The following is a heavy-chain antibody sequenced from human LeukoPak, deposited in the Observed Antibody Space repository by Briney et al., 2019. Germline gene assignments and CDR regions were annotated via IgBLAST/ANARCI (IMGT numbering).Heavy chain of an antibody. CDR2: INTNTGNP. V-gene: IGHV7-4-1*02. CDR1: GYTFTSYA. D-gene: IGHD6-19*01. CDR3: ARDQYSSGWYNEYQNWFDP. J-gene: IGHJ5*02. Sequence: ASVKVSCKASGYTFTSYAMNWVRQAPGQGLEWMGWINTNTGNPTYTQGFTGRFVFSLDTSVSTAYLQISSLKAEDTAVYYCARDQYSSGWYNEYQNWFDPWGQGTLVTVSS.